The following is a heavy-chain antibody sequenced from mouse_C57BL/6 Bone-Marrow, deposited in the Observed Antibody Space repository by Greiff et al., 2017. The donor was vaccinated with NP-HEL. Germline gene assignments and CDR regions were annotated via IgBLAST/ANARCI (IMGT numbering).Heavy chain of an antibody. V-gene: IGHV3-6*01. CDR1: GYSITSGYY. CDR2: ISYDGSN. J-gene: IGHJ2*01. D-gene: IGHD2-4*01. Sequence: VQLKESGPGLVKPSQSLSLTCSVTGYSITSGYYWNWIRQFPGNKLEWMGYISYDGSNNYNPSLKNRISITRDTSKNQFFLKLNSVTTEDTATYYCARENYDIFDYWGQGTTLTVSS. CDR3: ARENYDIFDY.